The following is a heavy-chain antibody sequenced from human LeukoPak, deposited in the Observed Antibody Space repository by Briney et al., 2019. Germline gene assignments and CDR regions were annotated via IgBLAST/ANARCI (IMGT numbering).Heavy chain of an antibody. CDR2: IYHSGST. CDR1: ADSINSNY. CDR3: ARDQGDVEPAAIFDY. V-gene: IGHV4-59*13. D-gene: IGHD2-2*01. J-gene: IGHJ4*02. Sequence: PSETLSLTCIVSADSINSNYWSWIRQPPGEGLGWIAHIYHSGSTNYNPSLKSRVTISADTSKNQFSLKLTSVTAADTAVYYCARDQGDVEPAAIFDYWGRGTLVTVSP.